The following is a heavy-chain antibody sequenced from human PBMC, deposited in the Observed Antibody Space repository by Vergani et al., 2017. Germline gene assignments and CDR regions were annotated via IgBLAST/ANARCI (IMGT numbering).Heavy chain of an antibody. J-gene: IGHJ6*02. D-gene: IGHD5-12*01. CDR3: KKGGKSGYDTVPPRYYYYGMDV. CDR1: GFSVSSNE. Sequence: EVQLVESRGVLVQPGGSLRLSCAASGFSVSSNEMSWVRQAPGKGLEWGSSISGSSTYYADSRKGRITISRDNSKNMLHLQMNSLSAEDTAVYYCKKGGKSGYDTVPPRYYYYGMDVWGQGTTVTVSS. CDR2: ISGSST. V-gene: IGHV3-38-3*01.